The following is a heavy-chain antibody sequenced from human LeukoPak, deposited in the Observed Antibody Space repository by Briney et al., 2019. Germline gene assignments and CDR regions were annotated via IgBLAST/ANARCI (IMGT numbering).Heavy chain of an antibody. J-gene: IGHJ4*02. V-gene: IGHV1-46*01. D-gene: IGHD5-24*01. CDR1: GYTFTSYY. CDR3: ARDPVEMATTYDY. CDR2: INPSGGST. Sequence: ASVKVSCKASGYTFTSYYMHWVRQAPGQGLEWMGIINPSGGSTSYAQKFQGRVTMTRDTSTSTVYMELRSLRSDDTAVYYCARDPVEMATTYDYWGQGTLVTVSS.